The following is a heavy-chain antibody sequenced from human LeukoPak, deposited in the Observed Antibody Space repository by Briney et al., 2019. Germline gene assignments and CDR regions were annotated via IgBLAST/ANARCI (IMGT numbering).Heavy chain of an antibody. Sequence: GGSLRLSCAASGFTFSSHGMHWVRQAPGKGLEWVAFMPYDGNNKYYADSVKGRFTISRDNSKNTLYLQMNSLTVEDTAVYYCAKDNWLPSSPAVAGLGDWNQGTLVTVSS. D-gene: IGHD6-19*01. CDR2: MPYDGNNK. V-gene: IGHV3-30*02. CDR1: GFTFSSHG. CDR3: AKDNWLPSSPAVAGLGD. J-gene: IGHJ4*02.